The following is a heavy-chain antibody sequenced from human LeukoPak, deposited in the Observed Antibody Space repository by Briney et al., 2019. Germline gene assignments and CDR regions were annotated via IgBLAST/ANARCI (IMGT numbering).Heavy chain of an antibody. D-gene: IGHD6-13*01. CDR3: AKLRGPNSSSWNMDV. Sequence: PGGSLRLSCAASGFTFSSYAMSWVRQAPGKGLEWVSGISGSGGFTYYADSVKGRFTISRDKSKNTLYLQMNSLRAEDTAVYYCAKLRGPNSSSWNMDVWGQGTTVTVSS. CDR2: ISGSGGFT. V-gene: IGHV3-23*01. J-gene: IGHJ6*02. CDR1: GFTFSSYA.